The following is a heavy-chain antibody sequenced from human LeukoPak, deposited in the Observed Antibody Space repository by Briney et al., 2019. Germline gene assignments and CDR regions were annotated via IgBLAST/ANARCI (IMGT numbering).Heavy chain of an antibody. V-gene: IGHV1-18*01. J-gene: IGHJ6*02. Sequence: ASVKVSCKASGYTFTSYGISWVRQAPGQGLEWMGWISAYNGNTNYAQKLQGRVTMTTDTSTSTAYMELRSLRSDDTAVYYCARGGTAAGIAAAGTQSMDVWGQGTTVTVSS. CDR2: ISAYNGNT. CDR3: ARGGTAAGIAAAGTQSMDV. CDR1: GYTFTSYG. D-gene: IGHD6-13*01.